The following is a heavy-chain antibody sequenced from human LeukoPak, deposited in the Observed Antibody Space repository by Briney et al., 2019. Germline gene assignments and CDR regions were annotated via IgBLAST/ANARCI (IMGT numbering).Heavy chain of an antibody. CDR2: ISWNSGSI. D-gene: IGHD3-3*01. CDR3: AKSIAVTIFGVVTPDAFDI. V-gene: IGHV3-9*03. Sequence: PGGSLRLSCAASGFTFDDYAMHWVRQAPGKGLEWVSGISWNSGSIGYADSVKGRFTISRDNAKNSLYLQMKSLRAEDMALYYCAKSIAVTIFGVVTPDAFDIWGQGTMVTVSS. J-gene: IGHJ3*02. CDR1: GFTFDDYA.